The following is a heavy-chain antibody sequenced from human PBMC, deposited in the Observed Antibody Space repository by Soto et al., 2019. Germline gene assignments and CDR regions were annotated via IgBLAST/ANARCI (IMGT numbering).Heavy chain of an antibody. CDR3: ARDSGHFWSGIPVDY. CDR1: GFSFGSYAL. J-gene: IGHJ4*02. D-gene: IGHD3-3*02. CDR2: IYHSGST. V-gene: IGHV4-38-2*02. Sequence: PGGSLRLSCAASGFSFGSYALSWVRQAPGKGLEWIGSIYHSGSTYYNPSLKSRVTISVDTSKNQFSLKLSSVAAADTAVYYCARDSGHFWSGIPVDYWGQGTLVTV.